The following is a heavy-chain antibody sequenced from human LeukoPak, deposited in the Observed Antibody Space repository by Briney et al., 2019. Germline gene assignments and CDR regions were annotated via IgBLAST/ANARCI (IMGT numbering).Heavy chain of an antibody. CDR3: AKGRTAGGYFDY. D-gene: IGHD3-22*01. Sequence: PGGSLRLFCAASGFTFSSYAMSWVRQAPGKGLEWVSALSNIGGSTYYADSVKGRFTISRDNSKSTLYLQMNRLTAEDTAVYYCAKGRTAGGYFDYWGQGTLVTVSS. V-gene: IGHV3-23*01. CDR2: LSNIGGST. J-gene: IGHJ4*02. CDR1: GFTFSSYA.